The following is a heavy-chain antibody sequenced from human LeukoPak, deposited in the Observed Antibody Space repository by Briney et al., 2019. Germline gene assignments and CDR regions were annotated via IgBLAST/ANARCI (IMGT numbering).Heavy chain of an antibody. Sequence: PSETLSLTCSVSGGSISSSSYYWGWIRHPPGKGLEWIGYIYYSGSTNYNPSLKSRVTISVDTSKNQFSLKLSSVTAADTAVYYCARDLRVPGVVPAATIQGGWFDPWGQGTLVTVSS. D-gene: IGHD2-2*01. J-gene: IGHJ5*02. CDR3: ARDLRVPGVVPAATIQGGWFDP. CDR2: IYYSGST. V-gene: IGHV4-61*05. CDR1: GGSISSSSYY.